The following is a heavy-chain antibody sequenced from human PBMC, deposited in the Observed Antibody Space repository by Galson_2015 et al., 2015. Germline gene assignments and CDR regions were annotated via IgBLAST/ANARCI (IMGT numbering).Heavy chain of an antibody. CDR3: AKEVSISI. D-gene: IGHD6-13*01. V-gene: IGHV3-9*01. J-gene: IGHJ3*02. CDR2: ISWNSGSI. CDR1: GFTFDDYA. Sequence: SLRLSCAASGFTFDDYAMHWVRQAPGKGLEWVSGISWNSGSIGYADSVKGRFTISRDNAKNSLYLQMNSLRAEDTALYYCAKEVSISIWCQWTMVAVSS.